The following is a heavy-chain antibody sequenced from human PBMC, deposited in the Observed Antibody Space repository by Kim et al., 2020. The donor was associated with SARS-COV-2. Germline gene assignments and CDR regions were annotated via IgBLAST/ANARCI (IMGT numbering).Heavy chain of an antibody. CDR2: IDPSDSYT. V-gene: IGHV5-10-1*01. J-gene: IGHJ6*02. CDR3: ARRDRVERPTYYYYGMDV. D-gene: IGHD1-1*01. Sequence: GESLKISCKGSGYSFTSYWISWVRQMPGKGLEWMGRIDPSDSYTNYSPSFQGHVTISADKSISIAYLQWSSLKASDTAMYYCARRDRVERPTYYYYGMDVWGQGTTVTVSS. CDR1: GYSFTSYW.